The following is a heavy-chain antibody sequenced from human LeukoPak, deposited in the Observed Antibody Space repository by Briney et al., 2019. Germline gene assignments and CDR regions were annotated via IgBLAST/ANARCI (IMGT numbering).Heavy chain of an antibody. CDR1: GYTFTSYG. V-gene: IGHV1-18*04. Sequence: GASVKVSCKAAGYTFTSYGLTWVRQAPGQGLEWMGWLNTYNGNTNYAQKFQGRVTMTTDTSTSTAYMELRSLRSDDTAVYYCARVGVAAGGNWFDPWGQGTLVTVSS. D-gene: IGHD6-25*01. J-gene: IGHJ5*02. CDR2: LNTYNGNT. CDR3: ARVGVAAGGNWFDP.